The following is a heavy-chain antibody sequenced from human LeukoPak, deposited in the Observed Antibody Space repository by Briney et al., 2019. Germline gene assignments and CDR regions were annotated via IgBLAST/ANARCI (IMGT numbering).Heavy chain of an antibody. Sequence: SETLSLTCAVHGGSFSGYYWSWIRQPPGKGLEWIGEINHSGSTNYNPSLKSRVTISVDTSKNQFSLKLSSVTAADTAVYYCARGDLLGDTAMASDYWGQGTLVTVSS. V-gene: IGHV4-34*01. D-gene: IGHD5-18*01. CDR2: INHSGST. J-gene: IGHJ4*02. CDR3: ARGDLLGDTAMASDY. CDR1: GGSFSGYY.